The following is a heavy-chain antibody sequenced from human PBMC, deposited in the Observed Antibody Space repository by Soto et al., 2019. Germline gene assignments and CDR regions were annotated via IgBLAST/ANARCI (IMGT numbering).Heavy chain of an antibody. V-gene: IGHV3-23*01. CDR1: GFTFSSYA. D-gene: IGHD2-15*01. CDR3: ARSANKCSGGSCYVTYFDY. J-gene: IGHJ4*02. CDR2: ISGSGGST. Sequence: PGGSLRLSCAASGFTFSSYAMSWVRQAPGKGLEWVSAISGSGGSTYYADSVKGRFTISRDNSKNTLYLQMNSLRAEDTAVYYCARSANKCSGGSCYVTYFDYWGQGTLVTVSS.